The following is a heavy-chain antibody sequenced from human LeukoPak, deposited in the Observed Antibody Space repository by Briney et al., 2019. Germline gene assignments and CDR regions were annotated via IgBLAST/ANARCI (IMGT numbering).Heavy chain of an antibody. CDR1: GFTFSSYW. J-gene: IGHJ4*02. Sequence: GGSLRLSCAASGFTFSSYWTSWVRQAPGKGLEWVANIKQDGSEKYYVDSVKGRFTISRDNAKNSLYLQMNSLRAEDTAVYYCARDSGYDFDYWGQGTLVTVSS. CDR3: ARDSGYDFDY. V-gene: IGHV3-7*03. D-gene: IGHD5-12*01. CDR2: IKQDGSEK.